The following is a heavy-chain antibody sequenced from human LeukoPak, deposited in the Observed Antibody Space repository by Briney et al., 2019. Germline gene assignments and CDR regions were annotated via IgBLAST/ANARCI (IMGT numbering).Heavy chain of an antibody. V-gene: IGHV3-7*01. J-gene: IGHJ4*02. CDR3: AEWELYSGFYYIDY. CDR1: GFTFSSYW. Sequence: GGSLRLSCAASGFTFSSYWMTWVRQGPGKGLKWVANIKPDGSLIYYVDSVKGRFTISRDNAKNSLYLQMNSLRAEDTAVYYCAEWELYSGFYYIDYWGQGTLATVSS. D-gene: IGHD1-26*01. CDR2: IKPDGSLI.